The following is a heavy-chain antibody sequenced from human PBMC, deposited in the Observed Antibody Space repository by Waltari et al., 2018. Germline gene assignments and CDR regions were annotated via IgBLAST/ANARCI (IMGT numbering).Heavy chain of an antibody. CDR2: ISTYNGFT. Sequence: QVQLVQSGGEVKKPGASVKVSCKTSGYTFDSYGITWARPAPGQGLEYLGWISTYNGFTNYEQKFQGRVTMTADTSSTTVSMELRSLRSDDTAVYYCARLMRYCSGSTCYPGGWFDPWGQGTLVTVSS. J-gene: IGHJ5*02. CDR3: ARLMRYCSGSTCYPGGWFDP. V-gene: IGHV1-18*01. D-gene: IGHD2-15*01. CDR1: GYTFDSYG.